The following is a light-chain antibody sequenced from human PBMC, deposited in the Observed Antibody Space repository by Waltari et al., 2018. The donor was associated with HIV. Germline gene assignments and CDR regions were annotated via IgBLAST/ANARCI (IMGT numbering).Light chain of an antibody. CDR1: QNLSSNY. J-gene: IGKJ3*01. CDR3: QQNGNSLT. CDR2: GAS. Sequence: EIVLTQSPGTLSLSPGERATLSCRSSQNLSSNYLAWYQQKPGQAPRLLIFGASSRATDIPDRFSGSGSGTDFTLTIRRLEPEDFAVYYCQQNGNSLTFGPGTKVNIK. V-gene: IGKV3-20*01.